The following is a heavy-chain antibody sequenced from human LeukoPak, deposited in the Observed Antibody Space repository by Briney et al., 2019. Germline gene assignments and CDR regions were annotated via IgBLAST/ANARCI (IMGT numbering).Heavy chain of an antibody. CDR3: ARGSTRADDY. CDR1: GASISRHY. CDR2: VYHDGTT. Sequence: SETLSLTCTVSGASISRHYWSWIRQHPGKGLEWIGYVYHDGTTNYNPSLKSRVAISIDTSRNQLSLKLSSMTAADTAVYYCARGSTRADDYWGQGILVTVSS. J-gene: IGHJ4*02. D-gene: IGHD2/OR15-2a*01. V-gene: IGHV4-59*11.